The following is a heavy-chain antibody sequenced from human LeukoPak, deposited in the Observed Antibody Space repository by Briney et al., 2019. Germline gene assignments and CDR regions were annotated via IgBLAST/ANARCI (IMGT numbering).Heavy chain of an antibody. CDR2: IIPIFGTA. CDR3: AGAGGNSDYSYYGMDV. J-gene: IGHJ6*02. Sequence: SVKVSCKASGGTFSSYAISWVRQAPGQGLEWMGGIIPIFGTANYAQKFQGRVTITADESTSTASMELSSLRSEDTAVYYCAGAGGNSDYSYYGMDVWGQGTTVTVSS. CDR1: GGTFSSYA. D-gene: IGHD4-23*01. V-gene: IGHV1-69*13.